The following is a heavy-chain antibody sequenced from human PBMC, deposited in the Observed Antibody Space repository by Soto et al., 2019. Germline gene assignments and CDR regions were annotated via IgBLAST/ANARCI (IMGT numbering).Heavy chain of an antibody. D-gene: IGHD2-8*01. J-gene: IGHJ4*02. Sequence: QVQLQESGPGLVKPSQTLSLTCTVSGGSISSGGYYWSWIRQHPGKGLEWIGYIYYSGSTYYNPYLKSRVTISVDTSKNQFSLKLSSVTAADTAVYYCARGREGYCTNGVCYAGSLDYWGQGTLVTVSS. V-gene: IGHV4-31*03. CDR3: ARGREGYCTNGVCYAGSLDY. CDR2: IYYSGST. CDR1: GGSISSGGYY.